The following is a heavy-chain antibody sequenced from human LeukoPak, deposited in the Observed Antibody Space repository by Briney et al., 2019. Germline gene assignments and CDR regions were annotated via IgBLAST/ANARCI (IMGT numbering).Heavy chain of an antibody. D-gene: IGHD1-26*01. CDR2: MYYSGST. J-gene: IGHJ5*02. CDR1: GGSISSFY. V-gene: IGHV4-59*01. Sequence: SETLSLTCTDSGGSISSFYWSWIQQPPGKGLEWIGYMYYSGSTNYNPSLKSRVTISVDTSKNQFSLKLSSVTAADTAVYYCARGIIVGATWGENYNCFDPWGQGTLVTVSS. CDR3: ARGIIVGATWGENYNCFDP.